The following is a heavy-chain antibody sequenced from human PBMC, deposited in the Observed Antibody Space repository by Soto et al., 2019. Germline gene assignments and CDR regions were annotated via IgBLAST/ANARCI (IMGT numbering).Heavy chain of an antibody. Sequence: PSETXSLTCTVSGGSISSYYWSWIRQPPGKGLEWIGYIYYSGSTNYNPSLKSRVTISVDTSKNQFSLKLSSVTAADTAVYYCARLGYCSSTSCYVLIIDYWGQGTLVTVSS. V-gene: IGHV4-59*01. D-gene: IGHD2-2*01. J-gene: IGHJ4*02. CDR2: IYYSGST. CDR3: ARLGYCSSTSCYVLIIDY. CDR1: GGSISSYY.